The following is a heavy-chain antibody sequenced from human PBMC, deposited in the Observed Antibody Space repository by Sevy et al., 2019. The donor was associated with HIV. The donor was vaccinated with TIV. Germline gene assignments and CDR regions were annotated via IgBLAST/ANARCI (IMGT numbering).Heavy chain of an antibody. D-gene: IGHD3-16*01. CDR2: VNPDSGDT. V-gene: IGHV1-2*06. CDR1: GYFFTGYY. J-gene: IGHJ2*01. Sequence: ASVKVSCKASGYFFTGYYIHWVRQAPGQGLEWMGRVNPDSGDTNYAQMFQGRVTMTRETSISTAYMELSRLRSDDTAVYYCAREEGWGSLYFDLWGRGTLDTVSS. CDR3: AREEGWGSLYFDL.